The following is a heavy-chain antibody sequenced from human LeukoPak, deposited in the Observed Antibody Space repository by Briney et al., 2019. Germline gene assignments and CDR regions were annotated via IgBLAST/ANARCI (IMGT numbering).Heavy chain of an antibody. CDR3: ANTPPYYGDILTGPPAFDP. V-gene: IGHV3-30*18. J-gene: IGHJ5*02. CDR2: ISYDGSNK. CDR1: GFTFSSYG. Sequence: GRSLRLSCAASGFTFSSYGMHWVRQAPGKGLEWVAVISYDGSNKYYADSVKGRFTISRDNSKSTLYLQMNSLRAEDTAVYYCANTPPYYGDILTGPPAFDPWGQGTLVTVSS. D-gene: IGHD3-9*01.